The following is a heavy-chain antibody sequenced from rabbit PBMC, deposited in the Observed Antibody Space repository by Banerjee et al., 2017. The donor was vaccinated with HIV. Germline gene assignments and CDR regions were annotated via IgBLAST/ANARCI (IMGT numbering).Heavy chain of an antibody. J-gene: IGHJ4*01. Sequence: QEQLEESGGDLVKPEGSLTLTCTASGFSFTNKYVMCWVRQAPGKGLEWIACINTSSGNTVYATWAKGRFTISKTSWTTVTLQMTSLTAADTATYFCARGADNNWYIPYFRLWGPGTLVTVS. D-gene: IGHD1-1*01. CDR2: INTSSGNT. CDR1: GFSFTNKYV. V-gene: IGHV1S45*01. CDR3: ARGADNNWYIPYFRL.